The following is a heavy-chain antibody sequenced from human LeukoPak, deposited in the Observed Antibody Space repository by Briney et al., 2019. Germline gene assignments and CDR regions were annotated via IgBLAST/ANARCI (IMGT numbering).Heavy chain of an antibody. CDR2: IKQDGSEK. D-gene: IGHD3-3*01. V-gene: IGHV3-7*01. CDR1: GFTFSSYW. J-gene: IGHJ4*02. Sequence: PGGSLRLSCAASGFTFSSYWMSWVRQAPGKGLEWVANIKQDGSEKYYVDSVKGRFTISRDNAKNSLYLQMNSLRAEDTAVYYCARARSSRGVVISARRVYYFDYWGQGTLVTVSS. CDR3: ARARSSRGVVISARRVYYFDY.